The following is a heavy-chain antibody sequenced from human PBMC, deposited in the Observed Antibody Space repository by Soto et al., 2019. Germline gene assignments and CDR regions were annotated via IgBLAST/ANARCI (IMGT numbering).Heavy chain of an antibody. CDR2: INSDGTST. Sequence: EVQLVESGGDLVQPGGSLRLSCAASGFTFSSYWMNWVRQAPGKGLVWVSRINSDGTSTNYADSVKGRFTISRDNAKNTLYLQMNSLRAEDTAVYYCARQSKGSGTFDIWGQGTMVTVSS. V-gene: IGHV3-74*01. CDR3: ARQSKGSGTFDI. CDR1: GFTFSSYW. D-gene: IGHD3-10*01. J-gene: IGHJ3*02.